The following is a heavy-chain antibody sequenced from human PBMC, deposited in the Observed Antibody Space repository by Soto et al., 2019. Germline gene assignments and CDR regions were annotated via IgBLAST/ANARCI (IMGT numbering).Heavy chain of an antibody. CDR3: TTELPLGGSGPVDY. CDR2: IKSKTDGGTT. V-gene: IGHV3-15*07. D-gene: IGHD1-26*01. Sequence: GGSLRLSCAASGFTFSNAWMNWVRQAPGKGLEWVGRIKSKTDGGTTDYAAPVKGRFTISRDDSKNTLYLQMNSLKTEDTAVYYCTTELPLGGSGPVDYWGQGTLVTVSS. J-gene: IGHJ4*02. CDR1: GFTFSNAW.